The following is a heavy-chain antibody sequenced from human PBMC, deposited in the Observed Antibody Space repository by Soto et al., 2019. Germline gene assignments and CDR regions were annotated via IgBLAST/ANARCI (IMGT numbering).Heavy chain of an antibody. J-gene: IGHJ4*02. V-gene: IGHV1-2*02. CDR2: INPDSGGT. CDR1: GYIFTAYY. Sequence: APVKVSCKASGYIFTAYYMHWVRQAPGQGPEWMGWINPDSGGTSYAPKFQGRVTMTRDTSSSTVYMELRRLRSDDTALYYCARDVAGDDYFDYWGQGTLVTVSS. CDR3: ARDVAGDDYFDY. D-gene: IGHD6-19*01.